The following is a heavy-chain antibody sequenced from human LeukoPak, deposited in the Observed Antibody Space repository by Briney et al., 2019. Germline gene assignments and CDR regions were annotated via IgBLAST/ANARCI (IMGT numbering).Heavy chain of an antibody. CDR1: GGSVSSSSYY. CDR3: RGYDSSGSWLFDY. CDR2: ISYSGST. V-gene: IGHV4-39*01. J-gene: IGHJ4*02. Sequence: SETLSLTCTVSGGSVSSSSYYWSWTRQPPGKGLEWIGSISYSGSTYYNPSLKSRVTMSVDTSKNQFSLKLSSVTAADTALYYCRGYDSSGSWLFDYWGQGTRVAVSS. D-gene: IGHD3-22*01.